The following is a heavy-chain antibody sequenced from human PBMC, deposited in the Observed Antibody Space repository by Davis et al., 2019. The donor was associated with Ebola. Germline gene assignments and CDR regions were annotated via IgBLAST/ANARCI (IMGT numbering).Heavy chain of an antibody. J-gene: IGHJ5*02. D-gene: IGHD6-6*01. CDR3: ARDQVEFSSLSVPRGWFDT. Sequence: SETLSLTCTVSGGSITSYYCSWIRQFPGKRLEWIGYMHDSGTSNYNPSLKSRVTISVDTSKNQLSLKVISVTAADTAVYYCARDQVEFSSLSVPRGWFDTWGQGTLVTVSP. CDR1: GGSITSYY. V-gene: IGHV4-59*13. CDR2: MHDSGTS.